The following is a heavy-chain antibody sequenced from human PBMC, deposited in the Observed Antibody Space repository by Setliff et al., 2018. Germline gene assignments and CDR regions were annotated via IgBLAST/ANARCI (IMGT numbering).Heavy chain of an antibody. CDR2: ISSTGIPI. V-gene: IGHV3-64D*09. J-gene: IGHJ3*02. D-gene: IGHD2-21*02. CDR3: VKDPSVYGADSRSI. Sequence: GGSLRLSCSASGFTFSRYAMHWVRQAPRKGLESVSAISSTGIPIYYADSVKARFTISRDDAQNTLYLQMSSLRTDDTAVYYCVKDPSVYGADSRSIWGQGTMVTVSS. CDR1: GFTFSRYA.